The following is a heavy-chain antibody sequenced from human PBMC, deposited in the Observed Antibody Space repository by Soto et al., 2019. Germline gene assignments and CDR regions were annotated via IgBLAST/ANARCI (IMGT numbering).Heavy chain of an antibody. CDR2: IGTAGDT. CDR1: GFTFSSYD. CDR3: VAGPANAEYFQH. J-gene: IGHJ1*01. V-gene: IGHV3-13*01. Sequence: GGSLRLSCAASGFTFSSYDMHWVRQATGKGLEWVSAIGTAGDTYYPGSVKGRFTISRENAKNSWCLQMNSLRAGDTAVYYCVAGPANAEYFQHWGQGTLVTVAS. D-gene: IGHD2-15*01.